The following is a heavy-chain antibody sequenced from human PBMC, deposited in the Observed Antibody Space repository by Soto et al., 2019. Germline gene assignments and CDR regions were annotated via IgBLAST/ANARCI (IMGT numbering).Heavy chain of an antibody. D-gene: IGHD3-3*01. J-gene: IGHJ6*02. CDR1: GGSISSYY. V-gene: IGHV4-59*01. Sequence: SETLSLTCTVSGGSISSYYWSWIRQPPGKGLEWIGYIYYSGSTNYNPSLKSRVTISVDTSKNQFSLKLSSVTAADTAVYYCARGKYYDFWSGLLGGMDVWGQGTTVTVYS. CDR2: IYYSGST. CDR3: ARGKYYDFWSGLLGGMDV.